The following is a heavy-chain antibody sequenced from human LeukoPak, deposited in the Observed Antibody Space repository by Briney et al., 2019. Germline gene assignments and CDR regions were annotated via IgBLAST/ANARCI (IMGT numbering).Heavy chain of an antibody. Sequence: SQTLSLTCTVSGGSISGYYWSWIRQPAGKGLEWIGRIYTSGSTNYNPSLKSRVTISVDTSKNQFSLKLSSVTAADTAVYYCARLDVDTAMASYYFDYWGQGTLVTVSS. D-gene: IGHD5-18*01. V-gene: IGHV4-4*07. J-gene: IGHJ4*02. CDR1: GGSISGYY. CDR2: IYTSGST. CDR3: ARLDVDTAMASYYFDY.